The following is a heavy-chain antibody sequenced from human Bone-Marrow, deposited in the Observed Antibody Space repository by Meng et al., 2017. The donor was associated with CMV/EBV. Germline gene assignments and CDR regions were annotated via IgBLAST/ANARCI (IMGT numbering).Heavy chain of an antibody. Sequence: GESLKISCAASGFTFSSYVMHWVRQAPGKGLEWVAFIRYDGSNKYYADSVKGRFTISRDNSKNTLYLQMNSLRAEDTAVYYCAKAPGRYYDFWSGYYGFGVDYWGQGTLVTVSS. V-gene: IGHV3-30*02. CDR1: GFTFSSYV. CDR2: IRYDGSNK. D-gene: IGHD3-3*01. CDR3: AKAPGRYYDFWSGYYGFGVDY. J-gene: IGHJ4*02.